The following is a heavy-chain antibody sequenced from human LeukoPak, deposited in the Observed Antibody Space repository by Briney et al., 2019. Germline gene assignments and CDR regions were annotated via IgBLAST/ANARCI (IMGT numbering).Heavy chain of an antibody. CDR2: IRYDGSNK. CDR3: ATTLSGWSETDY. J-gene: IGHJ4*02. V-gene: IGHV3-30*02. Sequence: PGGSLRLSCAASGFTFSSYGMHWVRQAPGKGLEWVAFIRYDGSNKYYADSVKGRFTISRDNSKNTLYLQMNSLRAEDTAVYYCATTLSGWSETDYWGQGTLVTVSS. CDR1: GFTFSSYG. D-gene: IGHD6-19*01.